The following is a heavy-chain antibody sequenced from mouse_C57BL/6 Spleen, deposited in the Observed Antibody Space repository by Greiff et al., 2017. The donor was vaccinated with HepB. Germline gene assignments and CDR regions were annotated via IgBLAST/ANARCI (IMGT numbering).Heavy chain of an antibody. Sequence: VQLQQSGPVLVKPGASVKMSCKASGYTFTDYYMNWVKQSHGKSLEWIGVINPYNGGTSYNQKFKGKATLTVDKSSSTAYMELNSLTSEDSAVYYCARSRGYPNYYAMDYWGQGTSVTVSS. CDR1: GYTFTDYY. V-gene: IGHV1-19*01. J-gene: IGHJ4*01. CDR2: INPYNGGT. D-gene: IGHD2-2*01. CDR3: ARSRGYPNYYAMDY.